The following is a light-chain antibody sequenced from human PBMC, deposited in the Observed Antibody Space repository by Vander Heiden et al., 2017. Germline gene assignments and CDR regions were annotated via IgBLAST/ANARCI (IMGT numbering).Light chain of an antibody. J-gene: IGLJ3*02. V-gene: IGLV1-44*01. CDR2: ITD. Sequence: QSVLTHPPSTSWTRRQTATISCSGRNSNIGRNTVYWYLQVPGTAPKLLVYITDEGPSGIPARFSGSKSGTSASLDISGLQSEDEADYYCAAWDDGLNGLVFGGGTKLTVL. CDR1: NSNIGRNT. CDR3: AAWDDGLNGLV.